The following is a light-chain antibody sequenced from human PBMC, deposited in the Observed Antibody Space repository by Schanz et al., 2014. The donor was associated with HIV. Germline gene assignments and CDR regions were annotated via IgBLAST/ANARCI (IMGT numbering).Light chain of an antibody. CDR3: QQYNDWPPIT. Sequence: DIQMTQSPSSLSASVGDRVTITCRASQSISSYLNWYQQKAGKAPKLLIYAASSRASGVPDRFSGSGSGADFTLTISGLEPEDFAVYYCQQYNDWPPITFGQGTRLEIK. J-gene: IGKJ5*01. CDR2: AAS. V-gene: IGKV1-39*01. CDR1: QSISSY.